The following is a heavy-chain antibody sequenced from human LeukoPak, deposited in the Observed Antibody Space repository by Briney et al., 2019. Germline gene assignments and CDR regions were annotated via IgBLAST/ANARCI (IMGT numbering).Heavy chain of an antibody. J-gene: IGHJ3*02. CDR3: ASAERIPIFGVVIRTDAFDI. D-gene: IGHD3-3*01. Sequence: ASVKVSCKASGYTFTSYGISWVRQAPGQGLEWMGWISAYNGNTNYAQKLQGRVTMTTDTSTSTAYMELRSLRSDDTAVYYCASAERIPIFGVVIRTDAFDIWGQGTMVTVSS. CDR1: GYTFTSYG. CDR2: ISAYNGNT. V-gene: IGHV1-18*01.